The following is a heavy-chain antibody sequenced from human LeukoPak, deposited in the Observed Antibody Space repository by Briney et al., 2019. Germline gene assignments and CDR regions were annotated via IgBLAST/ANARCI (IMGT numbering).Heavy chain of an antibody. D-gene: IGHD5-24*01. CDR1: GFTFSSYE. Sequence: GGSLRLSCAASGFTFSSYEMNWVRQAPGKGLEWVSYISSSGSTIYYADSVKGRFTISRDNSKNTLYLQMNSLRAEDTAVYYCAKNRGWMATTPDYWGQGTLVTVSS. V-gene: IGHV3-48*03. CDR2: ISSSGSTI. J-gene: IGHJ4*02. CDR3: AKNRGWMATTPDY.